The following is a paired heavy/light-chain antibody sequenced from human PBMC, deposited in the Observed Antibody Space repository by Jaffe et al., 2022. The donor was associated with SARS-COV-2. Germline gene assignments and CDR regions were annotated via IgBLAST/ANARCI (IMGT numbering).Heavy chain of an antibody. V-gene: IGHV1-2*02. CDR1: GYTFTVNY. D-gene: IGHD2-2*03. J-gene: IGHJ4*02. CDR3: VRENWIYDY. CDR2: INPNSGVT. Sequence: QVQLVQSGTEVKKPGASVKVSCKASGYTFTVNYMHWVRQAPGQGLEWVGWINPNSGVTYYAQQFQGRVTMTRDTSINTVYMEVSRLASDDTAVYFCVRENWIYDYWGQGTLVTVSS.
Light chain of an antibody. Sequence: QSALTQPRSVSGSPGQSVTISCTGTSSDVGGYNYVSWYQQHPGEAPKLMIHNVNKRPSGVPDRFSGSKSGNTASLTISGLQAEDEADYYCWSWAGTHTRVFGGGTKVTVL. CDR2: NVN. V-gene: IGLV2-11*01. J-gene: IGLJ3*02. CDR1: SSDVGGYNY. CDR3: WSWAGTHTRV.